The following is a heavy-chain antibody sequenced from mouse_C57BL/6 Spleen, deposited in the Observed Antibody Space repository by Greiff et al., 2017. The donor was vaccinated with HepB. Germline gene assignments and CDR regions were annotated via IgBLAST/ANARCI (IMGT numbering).Heavy chain of an antibody. CDR3: ARDGRGRFDY. CDR2: IDPSDSET. D-gene: IGHD3-3*01. V-gene: IGHV1-52*01. Sequence: QVQLPQPGAELVRPGSSVKLSCKASGYTFTSYWMHWVKQRPIQGLEWIGNIDPSDSETHYNQKFKDKATLTVDKSSSTAYMQLSSLTSEDSAVYYCARDGRGRFDYWGQGTTLTVSS. CDR1: GYTFTSYW. J-gene: IGHJ2*01.